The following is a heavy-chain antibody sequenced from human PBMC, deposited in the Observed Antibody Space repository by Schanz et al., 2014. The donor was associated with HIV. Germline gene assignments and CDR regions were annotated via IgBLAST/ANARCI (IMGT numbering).Heavy chain of an antibody. D-gene: IGHD6-13*01. Sequence: QVQLVESGGGVVQPGRSLRLSCTASGFTFSSSGMHWVRQAPGKGLEWVAAMWYDERQKGYSDSVKGRFTISRDNSKNTLYLEMNSLRPEDTAVYYCARETSGFSTSWTPRYHYYGMDVWGQGTTVTVSS. CDR2: MWYDERQK. J-gene: IGHJ6*02. V-gene: IGHV3-33*01. CDR1: GFTFSSSG. CDR3: ARETSGFSTSWTPRYHYYGMDV.